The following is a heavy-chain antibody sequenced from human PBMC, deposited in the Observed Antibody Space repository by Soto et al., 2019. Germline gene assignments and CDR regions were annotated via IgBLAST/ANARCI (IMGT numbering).Heavy chain of an antibody. CDR2: MSPNTGYT. V-gene: IGHV1-8*01. J-gene: IGHJ4*02. D-gene: IGHD2-8*01. CDR3: ARGVLNGVDY. CDR1: GYTFASLD. Sequence: ASVKVSCTASGYTFASLDINWMRQAPGQGLEWMGWMSPNTGYTGYAQKFQGRVTMTRDTSTSTAYMELSSLKSEDTAVYYCARGVLNGVDYWGQGTLVTVSS.